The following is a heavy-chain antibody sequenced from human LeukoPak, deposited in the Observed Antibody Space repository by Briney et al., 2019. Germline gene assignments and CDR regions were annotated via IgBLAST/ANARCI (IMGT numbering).Heavy chain of an antibody. CDR1: GFTFSSYW. Sequence: GGSLRLSCAASGFTFSSYWMTWVRQAPGKGLEWVAVISYDGSNKYYADSVKGRFTISRDNSKNTLYLQMNSLRAEDTAVYYCAKVLEPNLYYGSGPLGVWGKGTTVTVSS. CDR3: AKVLEPNLYYGSGPLGV. D-gene: IGHD3-10*01. CDR2: ISYDGSNK. V-gene: IGHV3-30*18. J-gene: IGHJ6*04.